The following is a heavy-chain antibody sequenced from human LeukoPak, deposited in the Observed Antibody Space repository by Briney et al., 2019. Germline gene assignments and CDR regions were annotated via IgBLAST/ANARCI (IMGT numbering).Heavy chain of an antibody. Sequence: PGGSLRLSCAASGFTFSSYEMNWVRQAPGKGLEWVSSISSSSSYIYYADSVKGRFTISRDNAKNSLYLQMNSLRAEDTAVYYCARMSGYYFPLDYWGQGTLVTVSS. CDR2: ISSSSSYI. CDR1: GFTFSSYE. D-gene: IGHD3-3*01. CDR3: ARMSGYYFPLDY. J-gene: IGHJ4*02. V-gene: IGHV3-21*01.